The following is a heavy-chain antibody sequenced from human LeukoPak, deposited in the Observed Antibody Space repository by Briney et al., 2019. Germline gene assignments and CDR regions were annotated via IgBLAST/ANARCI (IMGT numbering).Heavy chain of an antibody. CDR1: GFTFSSYR. Sequence: GGSPRLSCAASGFTFSSYRMNWVRQAPGKGLEWVACISSGSNTIYYADSVKGRFTISRDNAKNSLYLQMNSLRSEDTAVYYCARALSSGWYFGFYYMDVWGKGTAVTVSS. V-gene: IGHV3-48*04. J-gene: IGHJ6*03. CDR3: ARALSSGWYFGFYYMDV. D-gene: IGHD6-19*01. CDR2: ISSGSNTI.